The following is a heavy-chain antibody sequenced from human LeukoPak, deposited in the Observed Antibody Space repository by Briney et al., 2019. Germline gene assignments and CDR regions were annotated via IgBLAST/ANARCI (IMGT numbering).Heavy chain of an antibody. J-gene: IGHJ4*02. CDR3: ARDLGSYFDY. Sequence: GGSLRLSCAASGFTFSSYAMSWVRQAPGKGLEWVSVISGSGGSTYYADSVKGRFTISRDNSKNTLYLQMNSLRAEDTAVYYCARDLGSYFDYWGQGTLVTVSS. D-gene: IGHD7-27*01. V-gene: IGHV3-23*01. CDR1: GFTFSSYA. CDR2: ISGSGGST.